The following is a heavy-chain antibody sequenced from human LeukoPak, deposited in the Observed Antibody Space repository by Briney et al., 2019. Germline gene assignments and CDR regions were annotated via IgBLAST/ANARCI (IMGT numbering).Heavy chain of an antibody. CDR3: ARDGRFDR. V-gene: IGHV3-48*02. Sequence: GGPLRLSCAASGFTFTTYTMNWVRQAPGKGLEWVSYISPGSSTIYYADSVKGRFTISRDNANNSLSLQMNSLRDDDTAVYYCARDGRFDRWGQGTLVTVSS. J-gene: IGHJ4*02. CDR2: ISPGSSTI. D-gene: IGHD3-3*01. CDR1: GFTFTTYT.